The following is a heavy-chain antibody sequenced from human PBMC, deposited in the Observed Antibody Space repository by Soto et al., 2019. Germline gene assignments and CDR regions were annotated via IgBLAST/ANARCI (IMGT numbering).Heavy chain of an antibody. CDR2: ISYDGSNK. CDR3: AKASHSYGKNYFDY. Sequence: GGSLRLSCAASGFTFSSYGMHWVRQAPGKGLEWVAVISYDGSNKYYADSVKGRFTISRDNSKNTLYLQMNSLRAEDTAVYYCAKASHSYGKNYFDYWGQGTLVTVSS. V-gene: IGHV3-30*18. CDR1: GFTFSSYG. D-gene: IGHD5-18*01. J-gene: IGHJ4*02.